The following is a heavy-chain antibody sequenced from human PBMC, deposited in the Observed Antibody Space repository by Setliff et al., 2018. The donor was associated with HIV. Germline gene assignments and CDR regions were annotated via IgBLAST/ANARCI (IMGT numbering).Heavy chain of an antibody. CDR3: ARHDSRGPRSAFDL. D-gene: IGHD2-21*01. CDR1: GGSISSYY. J-gene: IGHJ3*01. CDR2: IYYSGST. V-gene: IGHV4-59*08. Sequence: SETLSLTCTVSGGSISSYYRSWIRQPPGKGLEWIGYIYYSGSTNYNPSLKSRVTISVDTSKNQFSLKLSSVTAADTAVYYCARHDSRGPRSAFDLWGRGTMVTVSS.